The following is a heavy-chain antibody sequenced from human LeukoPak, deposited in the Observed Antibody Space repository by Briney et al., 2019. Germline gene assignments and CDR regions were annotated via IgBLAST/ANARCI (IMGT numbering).Heavy chain of an antibody. CDR3: ATALSGYYSFDY. D-gene: IGHD3-22*01. CDR2: FDPEDGET. CDR1: GYTLTELS. V-gene: IGHV1-24*01. J-gene: IGHJ4*02. Sequence: ASVKVSCTVSGYTLTELSMHWVRQAPGKGLEWMGGFDPEDGETIYAQKFQGRVTMTEDTSTDTAYMELSSLRSEDTAVYYCATALSGYYSFDYWGQGTLVTVSS.